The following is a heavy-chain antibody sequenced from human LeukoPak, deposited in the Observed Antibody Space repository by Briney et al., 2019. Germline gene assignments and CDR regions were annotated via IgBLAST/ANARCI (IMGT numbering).Heavy chain of an antibody. Sequence: TGGSLRLSCAESGFTFSSYGIHWVHQAPGKGLEWLAYIQYDGSNEQYADSVKGRFSISRDSSKNILYLQMNSLRAEDTAVYYCAKDRCSNGIGCYYYYMDVWGKGTTVTISS. CDR2: IQYDGSNE. D-gene: IGHD2-8*01. CDR3: AKDRCSNGIGCYYYYMDV. CDR1: GFTFSSYG. J-gene: IGHJ6*03. V-gene: IGHV3-30*02.